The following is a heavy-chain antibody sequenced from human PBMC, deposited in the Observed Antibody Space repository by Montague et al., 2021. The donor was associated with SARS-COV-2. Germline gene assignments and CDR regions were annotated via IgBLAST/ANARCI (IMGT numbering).Heavy chain of an antibody. D-gene: IGHD2-15*01. CDR3: SRLRDGVVPSPILGIGPYFTYYYLDD. Sequence: SETLSLTCAVHGGSFSGYYWNWIRQPPGKGLEWIGEINHGGNTNYNPSLKNRLTISVDTSKNQFSLTLTSVAATDTAVYYCSRLRDGVVPSPILGIGPYFTYYYLDDWGKGTTVTVPS. V-gene: IGHV4-34*01. CDR2: INHGGNT. J-gene: IGHJ6*03. CDR1: GGSFSGYY.